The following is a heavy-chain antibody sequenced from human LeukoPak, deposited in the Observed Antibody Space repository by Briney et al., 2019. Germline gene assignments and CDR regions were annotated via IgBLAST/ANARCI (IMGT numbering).Heavy chain of an antibody. CDR1: GFTFSSYA. V-gene: IGHV3-23*01. CDR2: ISGSGGST. Sequence: GGSLRLSCGASGFTFSSYAMSWVRQAPGKGLEWVSDISGSGGSTYYADSVKGRFTISRDNSKNTLYLQMNSLRAEDTAVYYCAKDRRGIAAAGTSFDYWGQGTLVTVSS. CDR3: AKDRRGIAAAGTSFDY. D-gene: IGHD6-13*01. J-gene: IGHJ4*02.